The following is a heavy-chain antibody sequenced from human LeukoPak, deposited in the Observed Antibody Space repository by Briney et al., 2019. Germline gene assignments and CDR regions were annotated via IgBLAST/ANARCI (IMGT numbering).Heavy chain of an antibody. V-gene: IGHV3-7*01. CDR1: GFIFTDYW. Sequence: GGSLRLSCAASGFIFTDYWMTWVRQAPGKGLEWLTNINEDGSVKQYVDSVKGRFTISRDNAKSSLYLQMNSLRAEDTAVYYCARVFSGGSSYDAFDIWGQGTMVTVSS. CDR2: INEDGSVK. J-gene: IGHJ3*02. CDR3: ARVFSGGSSYDAFDI. D-gene: IGHD2-15*01.